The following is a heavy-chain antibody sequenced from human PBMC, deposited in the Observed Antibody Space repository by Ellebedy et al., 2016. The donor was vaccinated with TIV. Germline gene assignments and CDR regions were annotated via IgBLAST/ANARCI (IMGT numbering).Heavy chain of an antibody. D-gene: IGHD6-19*01. CDR2: SSSSSSHT. CDR1: GFTFSNYG. Sequence: GESLKISXAASGFTFSNYGMHWVRQAPGKGLEWVAFSSSSSSHTDYADSVKGRFTISRDNSKNTLYLQMDSLRAEDTAVYYCAKRSVPGRYYGMDVWGQGTTVTVSS. J-gene: IGHJ6*02. V-gene: IGHV3-48*01. CDR3: AKRSVPGRYYGMDV.